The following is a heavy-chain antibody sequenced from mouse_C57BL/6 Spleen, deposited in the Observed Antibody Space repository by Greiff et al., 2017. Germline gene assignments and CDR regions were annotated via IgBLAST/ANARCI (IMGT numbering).Heavy chain of an antibody. Sequence: QVQLKQSGPGLVAPSQSLSITCTVSGFSFTSYGVHWVRQPPGKGLEWLVVIWSDGSTTYNSALKSRLSISKDNSKSQVFLKMNSLQTDDTAMYYCARQTLRSYAMDYWGQGTSVTVSS. V-gene: IGHV2-6-1*01. J-gene: IGHJ4*01. CDR1: GFSFTSYG. CDR2: IWSDGST. D-gene: IGHD1-1*01. CDR3: ARQTLRSYAMDY.